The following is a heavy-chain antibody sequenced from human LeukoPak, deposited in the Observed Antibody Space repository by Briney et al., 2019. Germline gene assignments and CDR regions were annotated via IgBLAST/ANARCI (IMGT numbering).Heavy chain of an antibody. D-gene: IGHD2-21*01. V-gene: IGHV4-34*01. Sequence: SETLSLTCAVYGGSFSGYYWVWIRQPPGKGLEWIGSIYRSGSTNYNPSLKSRVTISVDTSKNQFSLKVGSVTAADTAVYYCARGDCSGSICYSPMDVWGTGTTVTVSS. CDR1: GGSFSGYY. CDR2: IYRSGST. J-gene: IGHJ6*03. CDR3: ARGDCSGSICYSPMDV.